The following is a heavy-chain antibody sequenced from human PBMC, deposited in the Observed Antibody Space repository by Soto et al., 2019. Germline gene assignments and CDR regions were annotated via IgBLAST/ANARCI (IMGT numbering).Heavy chain of an antibody. CDR1: GFTFSSYA. CDR2: LSGSGGST. Sequence: RRLSCAASGFTFSSYAMSWVRQAPGKGLEWVSALSGSGGSTYYADSVKGRFTISRDNSKNTLYLQMNSLRAEDTDVYYCAKYGPGSGIDYWGQGTLVTVSS. D-gene: IGHD4-17*01. CDR3: AKYGPGSGIDY. J-gene: IGHJ4*02. V-gene: IGHV3-23*01.